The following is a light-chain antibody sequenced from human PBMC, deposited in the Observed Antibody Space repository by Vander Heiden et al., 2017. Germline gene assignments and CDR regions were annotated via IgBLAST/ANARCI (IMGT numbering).Light chain of an antibody. CDR1: QSIINY. J-gene: IGKJ1*01. Sequence: DTQMTQSPSSLSASVGDRVTIACRASQSIINYLNWYQQKPGKAPKLLIYAASSLQSGVPSRFSGSESGTDFTLSISSLQPEDFATYYCQQSYSSPRTFGQGTKVEIK. CDR2: AAS. CDR3: QQSYSSPRT. V-gene: IGKV1-39*01.